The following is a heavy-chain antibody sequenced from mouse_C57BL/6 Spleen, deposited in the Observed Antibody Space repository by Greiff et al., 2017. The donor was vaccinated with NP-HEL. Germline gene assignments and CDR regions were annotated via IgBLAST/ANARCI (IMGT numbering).Heavy chain of an antibody. D-gene: IGHD3-2*02. CDR1: GFTFSSYG. V-gene: IGHV5-6*01. J-gene: IGHJ2*01. CDR3: AREGRDSSGYVGFDY. CDR2: ISSGGSYT. Sequence: EVQVVESGGDLVKPGGSLKLSCAASGFTFSSYGMSWVRQTPDKRLEWVATISSGGSYTYYLDSVKGRFTISRDNAKNTLYLQMSSLKSEDTAMYYCAREGRDSSGYVGFDYWGQGTTLTVSS.